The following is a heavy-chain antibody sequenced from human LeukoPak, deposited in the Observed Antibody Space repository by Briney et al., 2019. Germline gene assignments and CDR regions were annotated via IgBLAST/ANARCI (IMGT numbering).Heavy chain of an antibody. D-gene: IGHD3-10*01. CDR2: ISSSGSTI. V-gene: IGHV3-48*03. CDR1: GFTFSSYE. Sequence: GGSLRLSCAASGFTFSSYELNWVRQAPGKGLEWVSYISSSGSTIYYADSVKGRFTISRDNAKNSLNLQMNSLRAEDTAVYYCARGGYGSGSPSGGFDPWGQGTLVTVSS. CDR3: ARGGYGSGSPSGGFDP. J-gene: IGHJ5*02.